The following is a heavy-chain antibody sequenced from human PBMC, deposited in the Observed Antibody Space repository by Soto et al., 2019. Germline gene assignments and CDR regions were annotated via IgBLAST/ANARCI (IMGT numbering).Heavy chain of an antibody. CDR3: ARASRSYDYDGSGLDF. V-gene: IGHV4-30-2*01. Sequence: SETLSLTCAVSGGSISSGGYSWTWIRQPPGKGLEWVGHTYHTGTAYYSPSLKSRVTISVDTSKNQFSLKLTSATAADTAVYYCARASRSYDYDGSGLDFWGQGTLVTVSS. CDR1: GGSISSGGYS. D-gene: IGHD3-22*01. J-gene: IGHJ4*02. CDR2: TYHTGTA.